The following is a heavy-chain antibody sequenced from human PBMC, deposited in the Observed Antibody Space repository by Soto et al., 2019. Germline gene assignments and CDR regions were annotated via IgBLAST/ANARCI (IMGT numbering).Heavy chain of an antibody. D-gene: IGHD1-26*01. CDR2: ISAYNGNT. CDR1: GYTFTSYG. CDR3: ARDWRSGNYYDY. V-gene: IGHV1-18*04. Sequence: SVKVSCKASGYTFTSYGIRWLRQTPGQGLEWMGWISAYNGNTNYAQKLQGRVTMTTDTSTRTAYFELRSLRSDDTAVYYCARDWRSGNYYDYWGQGTLVTVSS. J-gene: IGHJ4*02.